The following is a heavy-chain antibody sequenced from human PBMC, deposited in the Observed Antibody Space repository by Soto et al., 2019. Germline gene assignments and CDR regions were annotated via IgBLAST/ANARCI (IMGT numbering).Heavy chain of an antibody. Sequence: PSQTLSLTCAISGDSVSSNSAAWNWIRQSPSRGLEWLGRTYYRSKWYNDYAVSVKSRITINPDTSKNQFSLQLNSVTPEDTAVYYCAREVRYSYGYAGDFDYWGQGTLVTSPQ. CDR3: AREVRYSYGYAGDFDY. D-gene: IGHD5-18*01. CDR2: TYYRSKWYN. V-gene: IGHV6-1*01. J-gene: IGHJ4*02. CDR1: GDSVSSNSAA.